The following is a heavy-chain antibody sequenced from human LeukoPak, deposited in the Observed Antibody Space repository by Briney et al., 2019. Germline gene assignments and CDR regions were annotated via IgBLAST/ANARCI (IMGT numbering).Heavy chain of an antibody. V-gene: IGHV3-23*01. D-gene: IGHD3-10*01. CDR1: GFTFGSYA. CDR3: AKDPTGGMVRGVIAHLFDY. J-gene: IGHJ4*02. Sequence: GGSLRLSCAASGFTFGSYAMSWVRQAPGKGLEWVSAISGSGGSAYYADSVKGRFTISRDNSKNTLYLQMNSLRAEDTAVYYCAKDPTGGMVRGVIAHLFDYWGQGTLVTVSS. CDR2: ISGSGGSA.